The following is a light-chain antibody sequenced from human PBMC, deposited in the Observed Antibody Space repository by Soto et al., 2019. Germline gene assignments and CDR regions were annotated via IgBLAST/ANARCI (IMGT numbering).Light chain of an antibody. CDR2: SNN. V-gene: IGLV1-44*01. CDR3: ATWDDGLKAWV. J-gene: IGLJ3*02. CDR1: TSYIGSFI. Sequence: QSVLTQPPSASGTPGQRITISCSGSTSYIGSFIVSWYQHLPGTAPKLLIYSNNQRPSGVPDRVSGSKSGTSAILAISGLQSEDEADYYCATWDDGLKAWVVGGGTQLTVL.